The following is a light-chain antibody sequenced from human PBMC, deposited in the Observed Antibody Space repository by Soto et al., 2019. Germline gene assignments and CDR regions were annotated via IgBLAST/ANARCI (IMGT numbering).Light chain of an antibody. Sequence: EIVLTQSPATLSLSPGERATLSCRASQSVNSNLAWYQQRPGQAPRLLLYEASNRDTGIPARFSGSGSGTDFTLAISDLEPEDSAVYYCQQRASWHPLTFGGGTKVEIK. CDR2: EAS. CDR1: QSVNSN. V-gene: IGKV3-11*01. J-gene: IGKJ4*01. CDR3: QQRASWHPLT.